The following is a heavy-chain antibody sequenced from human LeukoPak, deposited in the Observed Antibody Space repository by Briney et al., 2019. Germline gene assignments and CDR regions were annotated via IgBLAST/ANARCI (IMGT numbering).Heavy chain of an antibody. Sequence: PGGSLRLSCAASGFTFSSYVMHWVRQAPGKGLEWVAIISYDGSNEYYADSVKGRFTISRDNSKNTLYLQMNSLRAADTAVYYCARGQRRHTDMAPSFDYWGQGTLVTVSS. CDR2: ISYDGSNE. J-gene: IGHJ4*02. D-gene: IGHD5-18*01. V-gene: IGHV3-30*04. CDR1: GFTFSSYV. CDR3: ARGQRRHTDMAPSFDY.